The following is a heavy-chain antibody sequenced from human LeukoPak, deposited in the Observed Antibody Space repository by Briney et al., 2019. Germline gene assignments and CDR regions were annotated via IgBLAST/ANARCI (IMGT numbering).Heavy chain of an antibody. Sequence: SETLSLTCAVCGGFLMTTNWRGWVRQPPGKGLEWIGEVHLSGATNYNPSHQSRVSMSIDTSKNQMSLKLTSVTAADTAIYFCTRESGAFSSFGLGGKGTLVTVSS. CDR3: TRESGAFSSFGL. V-gene: IGHV4-4*02. D-gene: IGHD1-26*01. J-gene: IGHJ1*01. CDR1: GGFLMTTNW. CDR2: VHLSGAT.